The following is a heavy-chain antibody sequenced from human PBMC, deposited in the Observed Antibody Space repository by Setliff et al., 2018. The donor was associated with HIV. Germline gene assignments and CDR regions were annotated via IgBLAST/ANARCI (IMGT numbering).Heavy chain of an antibody. J-gene: IGHJ4*02. CDR1: GASISSGLYY. Sequence: LSLTCTVSGASISSGLYYWNWVRQAPGKGLEWISYISTSGSTIYYADSVKGRFTISRDNAKNSLYLQMNSLRSEDTAVYYCAREGPQTGDHSLALFWGQGTVVTVSS. V-gene: IGHV3-48*03. CDR3: AREGPQTGDHSLALF. CDR2: ISTSGSTI. D-gene: IGHD7-27*01.